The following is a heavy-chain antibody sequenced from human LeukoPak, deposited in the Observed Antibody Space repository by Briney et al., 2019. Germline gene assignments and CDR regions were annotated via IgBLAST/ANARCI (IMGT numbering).Heavy chain of an antibody. CDR3: ARHDRGCSSTSCHRFFDY. Sequence: SETLSLTCAVYGGSFSGDYWTWIRQPPGKGLEWIGEINHSGSTNYNPSLKSRVTISVDTSKNQFSLKLSSVTAADTAVYYRARHDRGCSSTSCHRFFDYWGQGTLVTVSS. J-gene: IGHJ4*02. CDR1: GGSFSGDY. D-gene: IGHD2-2*01. V-gene: IGHV4-34*01. CDR2: INHSGST.